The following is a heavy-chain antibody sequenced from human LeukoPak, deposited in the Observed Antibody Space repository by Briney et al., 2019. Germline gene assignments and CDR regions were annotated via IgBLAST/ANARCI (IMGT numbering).Heavy chain of an antibody. CDR2: MDPNSGNT. Sequence: ASVKVSCKASGYTFTSYDINWVRQATGQGLEWMGWMDPNSGNTGYAQKFQGRVTMTRNTSISTAYMELSSLRSEDTAVYYCARWASGWFPFDYWGQGALVTVSS. CDR1: GYTFTSYD. CDR3: ARWASGWFPFDY. D-gene: IGHD3-10*01. V-gene: IGHV1-8*01. J-gene: IGHJ4*02.